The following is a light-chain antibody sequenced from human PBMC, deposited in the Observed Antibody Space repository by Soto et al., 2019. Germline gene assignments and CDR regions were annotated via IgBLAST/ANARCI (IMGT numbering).Light chain of an antibody. J-gene: IGKJ4*01. V-gene: IGKV3-15*01. CDR1: QSVISN. CDR2: GAS. CDR3: QYYNNWLDA. Sequence: EIFVTQSPAILSVSSGESVTLSCRASQSVISNLAWYQQKLGQAPRLLIYGASTRASGIPARFSGSGSGTEFFLTISSLQSEDVAVYYCQYYNNWLDAFGGGTKVDI.